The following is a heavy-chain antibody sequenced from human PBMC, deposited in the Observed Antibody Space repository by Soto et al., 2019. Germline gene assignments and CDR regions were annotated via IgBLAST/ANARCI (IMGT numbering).Heavy chain of an antibody. D-gene: IGHD3-3*01. V-gene: IGHV3-53*01. CDR3: AREAKRGTIFGVAACYYYYGTDV. J-gene: IGHJ6*02. CDR1: GFTVSSNY. CDR2: IYSGGST. Sequence: EVQLVESGGGLIQPGGSLRLSCAASGFTVSSNYMSWVRQAPGKGLEWVSVIYSGGSTYYADSVKGRFTISRDNSKNTLYLQMNSLRAEDTAVYYCAREAKRGTIFGVAACYYYYGTDVWGQGTTVTVSS.